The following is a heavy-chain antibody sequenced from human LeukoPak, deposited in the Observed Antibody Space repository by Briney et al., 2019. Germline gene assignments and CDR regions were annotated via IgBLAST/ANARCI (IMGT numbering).Heavy chain of an antibody. V-gene: IGHV1-18*01. CDR3: ARGRLEHSSSLEAFDV. J-gene: IGHJ3*01. Sequence: ASVKVSCKASGGTLSTYGISWVRQAPGQGLEWMGWINTYNENTNYAQKLQGRVTMTTDTSTSTAYMDLRRLRPDDTAVYYCARGRLEHSSSLEAFDVWGQGTMVTVSS. D-gene: IGHD6-13*01. CDR2: INTYNENT. CDR1: GGTLSTYG.